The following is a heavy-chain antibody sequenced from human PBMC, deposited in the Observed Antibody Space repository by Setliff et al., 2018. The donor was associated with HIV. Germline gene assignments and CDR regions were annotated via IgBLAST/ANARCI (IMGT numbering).Heavy chain of an antibody. CDR1: GVSLSSESYY. CDR3: ARRGESTGSWFSSWYSYDMDV. Sequence: SETLSLPCPVSGVSLSSESYYWGWVRQPPGKALERVGSMYYNGKIFYNPSLRSRVTIFVDSSTNELSLRLQSVTAADTAVYYCARRGESTGSWFSSWYSYDMDVWGQGTTVTVSS. J-gene: IGHJ6*02. V-gene: IGHV4-39*01. D-gene: IGHD2-15*01. CDR2: MYYNGKI.